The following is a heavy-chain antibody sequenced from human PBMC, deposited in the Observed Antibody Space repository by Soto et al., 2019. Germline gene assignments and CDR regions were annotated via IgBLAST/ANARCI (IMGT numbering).Heavy chain of an antibody. CDR1: GYTLTSHH. Sequence: GASMKGSCKASGYTLTSHHIHWVRQAPGQGLEWMGIINPSGGSTSYAQKFQGRVTMTRDTSTSTVYMELSSLRSEDTAVYYCAREIGGYSDHDAFDIWGQGTMVTVSS. V-gene: IGHV1-46*01. J-gene: IGHJ3*02. CDR3: AREIGGYSDHDAFDI. D-gene: IGHD3-22*01. CDR2: INPSGGST.